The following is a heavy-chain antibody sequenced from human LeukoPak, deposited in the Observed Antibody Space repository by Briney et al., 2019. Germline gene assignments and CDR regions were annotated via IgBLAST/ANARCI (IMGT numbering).Heavy chain of an antibody. D-gene: IGHD2-21*02. J-gene: IGHJ4*02. CDR2: IKQDESET. CDR3: ARIAGVTGSFRIEY. Sequence: GGSLRLSCTASQFTFSYYWMSWVRQGPGKGLEWVANIKQDESETYYVDSVKGRFTISRDNAKKSLYLQMNSLRAEDTAVYYCARIAGVTGSFRIEYWGQGTLVTVSS. CDR1: QFTFSYYW. V-gene: IGHV3-7*01.